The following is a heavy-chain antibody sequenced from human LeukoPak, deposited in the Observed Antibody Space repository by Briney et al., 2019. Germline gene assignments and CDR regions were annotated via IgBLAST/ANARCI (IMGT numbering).Heavy chain of an antibody. CDR1: RYTFTGYY. J-gene: IGHJ5*02. Sequence: ASVKVSCKASRYTFTGYYMHWVRQAPGQGLEWMGWINPNSGGTNYAQKFQGRVTMTRDTSISTAYMELSRLRSDDTAVYYCAKRGYFDRKPFDPWGQGTLVTVSS. CDR2: INPNSGGT. D-gene: IGHD3-9*01. V-gene: IGHV1-2*02. CDR3: AKRGYFDRKPFDP.